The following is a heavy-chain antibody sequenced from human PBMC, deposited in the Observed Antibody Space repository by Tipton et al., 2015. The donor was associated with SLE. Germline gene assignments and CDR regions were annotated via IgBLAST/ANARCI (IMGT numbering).Heavy chain of an antibody. Sequence: QSGAEVKKPGSSVKVSCKASGGTFSSYAISWVRQAPGQGLEWMGIINPSGGSTSYAQKFQGRVTMTRDTSTSTVYMELSSLRSEDTAVYYCATNDWFDPWGQGTLVTVSS. J-gene: IGHJ5*01. V-gene: IGHV1-46*03. CDR3: ATNDWFDP. CDR1: GGTFSSYA. CDR2: INPSGGST. D-gene: IGHD1-1*01.